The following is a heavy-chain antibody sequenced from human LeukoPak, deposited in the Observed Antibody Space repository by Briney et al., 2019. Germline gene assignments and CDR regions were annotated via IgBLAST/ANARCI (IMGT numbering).Heavy chain of an antibody. CDR1: GYTFTSYG. V-gene: IGHV1-18*01. CDR3: ARDLRFGELSRGLAGY. Sequence: AASVKVSCKASGYTFTSYGISWVRQAPGQGLEWMGWISAYNGNTNYAQKLQGRVTMTTDTSTSTAYMELRSLRSDDTAVYYCARDLRFGELSRGLAGYWGQGTLVTVSS. D-gene: IGHD3-10*01. CDR2: ISAYNGNT. J-gene: IGHJ4*02.